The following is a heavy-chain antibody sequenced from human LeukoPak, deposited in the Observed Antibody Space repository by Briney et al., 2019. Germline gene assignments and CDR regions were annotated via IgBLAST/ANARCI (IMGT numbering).Heavy chain of an antibody. CDR1: GYSFITYW. CDR3: ARHRVDINSPRGMDV. CDR2: IYPGNSDT. Sequence: GESLKISCKGSGYSFITYWIGWVRQMPGKGLEWMGIIYPGNSDTRYSPSFQGQVTFSADKSISTAYLQWSSLKASDTAMYYCARHRVDINSPRGMDVWGQGTTVTVSS. D-gene: IGHD1-1*01. J-gene: IGHJ6*02. V-gene: IGHV5-51*01.